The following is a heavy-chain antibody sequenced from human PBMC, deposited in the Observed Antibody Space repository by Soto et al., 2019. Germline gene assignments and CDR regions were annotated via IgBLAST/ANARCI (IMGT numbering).Heavy chain of an antibody. CDR1: GGTFSSYA. CDR3: ARTYGSGSYSIYYYYYYGMDV. CDR2: IIPIFGTA. V-gene: IGHV1-69*06. Sequence: SVKVSCKASGGTFSSYAISWVRQAPGQGLEWMGGIIPIFGTANYAQKFQGRVTITADKSTSTAYMELSSLRSEDTAVYYCARTYGSGSYSIYYYYYYGMDVWGQGTTVTVSS. J-gene: IGHJ6*02. D-gene: IGHD3-10*01.